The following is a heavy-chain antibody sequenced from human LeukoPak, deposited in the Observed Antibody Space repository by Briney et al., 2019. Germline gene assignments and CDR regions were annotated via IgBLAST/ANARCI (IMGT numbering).Heavy chain of an antibody. CDR3: ARGRVSSSTWYSTYYYYFYMDV. J-gene: IGHJ6*03. CDR2: INHSGST. Sequence: SETLSLTRAVYGGSFSGYYWSWIRQPPGKGLEWIGEINHSGSTNYNPSLKSRVTISVDTSKNLFSLRLRSVTAADTAVYFCARGRVSSSTWYSTYYYYFYMDVWGKGTTVTVSS. V-gene: IGHV4-34*01. D-gene: IGHD4-11*01. CDR1: GGSFSGYY.